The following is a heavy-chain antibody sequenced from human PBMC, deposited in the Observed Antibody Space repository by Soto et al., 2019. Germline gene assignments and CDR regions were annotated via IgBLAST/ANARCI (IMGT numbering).Heavy chain of an antibody. CDR3: ERRRSYGAGYYYYYYGMDV. V-gene: IGHV4-39*01. D-gene: IGHD5-18*01. CDR1: GGSISSSSYY. J-gene: IGHJ6*02. Sequence: SETLSLTCTVSGGSISSSSYYWGWIRQPPVKGLEWIGSIYYSGSTYYNPSLKSRVTISVDTSKNQFSLKLSSVTAADTAVYYCERRRSYGAGYYYYYYGMDVWGQGTKVTVSS. CDR2: IYYSGST.